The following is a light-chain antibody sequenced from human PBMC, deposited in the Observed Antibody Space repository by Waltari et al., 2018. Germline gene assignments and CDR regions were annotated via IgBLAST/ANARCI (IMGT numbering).Light chain of an antibody. V-gene: IGKV3-15*01. CDR1: QSVSSN. CDR2: GAC. Sequence: MTQSPATLSVSPGGRATLSCRASQSVSSNLAGYQQKPGQDPSRLIYGACTSATGISDRFSGSGSGTEFTLTISSLQSEDFAVYFCQQYHKWPPLTFGGGTKVEIK. J-gene: IGKJ4*01. CDR3: QQYHKWPPLT.